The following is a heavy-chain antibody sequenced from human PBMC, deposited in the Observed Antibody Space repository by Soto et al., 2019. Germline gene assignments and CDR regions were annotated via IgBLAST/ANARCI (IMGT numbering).Heavy chain of an antibody. D-gene: IGHD3-22*01. CDR3: ARGPHYYDSSGPALDP. CDR2: IYYSGST. V-gene: IGHV4-30-4*01. CDR1: GGSISSGDYY. Sequence: PSETLSLTCTVSGGSISSGDYYWSWIRQPPGKGLEWIGYIYYSGSTYYNPSLKSRVTISVDTSKNQFSLKLSSVTAADTAVYYCARGPHYYDSSGPALDPWGQGTLVTVSS. J-gene: IGHJ5*02.